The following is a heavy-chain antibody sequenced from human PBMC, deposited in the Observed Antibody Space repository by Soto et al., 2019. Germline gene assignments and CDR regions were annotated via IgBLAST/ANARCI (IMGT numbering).Heavy chain of an antibody. Sequence: SETLSLTCAVYGESFSGHIWTWIRQTPGKGLQWIGQINHSGSASYNPSLKSRVTISVHTSKNQFSLKLSSVTAADTAVYYCARLRCSGGSCYSERDNWFDPWGQGTLVTVSS. CDR3: ARLRCSGGSCYSERDNWFDP. CDR2: INHSGSA. D-gene: IGHD2-15*01. J-gene: IGHJ5*02. V-gene: IGHV4-34*01. CDR1: GESFSGHI.